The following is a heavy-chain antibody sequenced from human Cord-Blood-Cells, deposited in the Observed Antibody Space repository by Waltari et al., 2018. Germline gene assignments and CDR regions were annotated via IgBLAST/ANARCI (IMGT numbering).Heavy chain of an antibody. CDR3: ATEGGLRYFDY. CDR1: GFTFSSYS. Sequence: EVQLVESGGGLVKPGGSLRLSCAASGFTFSSYSMNWVRQAPGKGLEWVSSISSSSSYLYYADSVKGRFTITRDNAKNSLYLQMNSLGAEDTAVYYCATEGGLRYFDYWGQGTLVTVSS. V-gene: IGHV3-21*04. J-gene: IGHJ4*02. CDR2: ISSSSSYL. D-gene: IGHD3-16*01.